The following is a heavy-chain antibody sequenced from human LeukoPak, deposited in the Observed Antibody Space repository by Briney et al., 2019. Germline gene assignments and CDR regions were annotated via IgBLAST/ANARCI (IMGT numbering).Heavy chain of an antibody. D-gene: IGHD3-9*01. CDR3: ARHGTDYYPARGENFQH. CDR1: GYSISSGYY. Sequence: PSETLSLTCTVSGYSISSGYYWGWIRQPPGKGLEWIGSIYHSGSTYYNPSLKSRVTISVDTSKNQFSLKLSSVTATDTAVYYCARHGTDYYPARGENFQHWGQGTLVTVSS. V-gene: IGHV4-38-2*02. CDR2: IYHSGST. J-gene: IGHJ1*01.